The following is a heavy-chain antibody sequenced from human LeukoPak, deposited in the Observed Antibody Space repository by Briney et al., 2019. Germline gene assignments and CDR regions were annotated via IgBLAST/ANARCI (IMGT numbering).Heavy chain of an antibody. Sequence: PSETLSLTCAVSGGSISSGGYSWSWIRQPPGKGLVWIGYIYHSGSTYYNPSLKSRVTISVDRSKSQFSLKLSSVTAADTAVYYCARDCSGGSCYDYWGQGTLVTVSS. CDR1: GGSISSGGYS. J-gene: IGHJ4*02. CDR2: IYHSGST. V-gene: IGHV4-30-2*01. D-gene: IGHD2-15*01. CDR3: ARDCSGGSCYDY.